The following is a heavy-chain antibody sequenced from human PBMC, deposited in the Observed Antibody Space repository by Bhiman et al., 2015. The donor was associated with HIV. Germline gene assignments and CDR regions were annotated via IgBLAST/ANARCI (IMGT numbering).Heavy chain of an antibody. CDR3: ARDPDPSGYYGRYFDY. CDR1: GFTVSSNY. V-gene: IGHV3-66*01. Sequence: EVQLVESGGGLVQPGGSLRLSCVASGFTVSSNYMSWVRQAPGKGLEWVSLIYSGGSTYYADSVKGRFTISRDNSKNTLYLQMNSLKAEDTAVYYCARDPDPSGYYGRYFDYWGQGTLVTVSS. CDR2: IYSGGST. J-gene: IGHJ4*02. D-gene: IGHD3-3*01.